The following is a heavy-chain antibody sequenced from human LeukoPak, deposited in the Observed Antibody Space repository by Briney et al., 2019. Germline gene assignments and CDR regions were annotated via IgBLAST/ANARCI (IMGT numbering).Heavy chain of an antibody. CDR1: GLTFSTYG. V-gene: IGHV3-30*18. CDR2: ISYDGSNK. Sequence: GRSLRLSCAASGLTFSTYGMHWVRQAPGKGLEWVAVISYDGSNKYYADSVKGRFTISRDNSKNTLYLQMNSLRAEDTAVYYCAKDHTGSGYLDYWGQGTLVTVSS. D-gene: IGHD3-22*01. CDR3: AKDHTGSGYLDY. J-gene: IGHJ4*02.